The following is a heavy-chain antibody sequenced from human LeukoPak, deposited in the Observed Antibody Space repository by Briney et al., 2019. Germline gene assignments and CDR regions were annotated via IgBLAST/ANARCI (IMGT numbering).Heavy chain of an antibody. V-gene: IGHV3-74*01. D-gene: IGHD3-22*01. Sequence: PGGSLRLSCAASGFTFSSYWMHWVRQAPGKGLVWVSRINSDGSSTSYADSVKGRFTISRDNAKNTLYLQMNSLRAEDTAVYYCASYYYDSSGYPRGTADWGQGTLVTVSS. CDR2: INSDGSST. CDR1: GFTFSSYW. J-gene: IGHJ4*02. CDR3: ASYYYDSSGYPRGTAD.